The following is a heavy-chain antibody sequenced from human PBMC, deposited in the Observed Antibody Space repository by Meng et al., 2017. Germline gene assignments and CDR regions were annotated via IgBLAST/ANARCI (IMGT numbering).Heavy chain of an antibody. V-gene: IGHV3-30*01. CDR1: GFTFSSYA. Sequence: GESLKISCVASGFTFSSYAMHWVRQAPGKGLEWVTVISYDGSNKYYADSVKGRFTISRDNSKNTLYLQMNSLSAEDTAVYYCARESHFFYFYGMDVWGQGTTVTVSS. CDR3: ARESHFFYFYGMDV. J-gene: IGHJ6*02. CDR2: ISYDGSNK.